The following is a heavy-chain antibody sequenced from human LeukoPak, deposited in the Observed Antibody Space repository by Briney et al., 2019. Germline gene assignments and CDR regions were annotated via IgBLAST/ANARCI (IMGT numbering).Heavy chain of an antibody. CDR1: GDSISNYY. CDR2: INHSGST. V-gene: IGHV4-34*01. CDR3: ARRAATLMVRGVISAFDV. J-gene: IGHJ3*01. D-gene: IGHD3-10*01. Sequence: SETLSLTCTVSGDSISNYYWTWIRQPPGKGLEWIGEINHSGSTNYNPSLKSRVTISVDTSKNQFSLKLSSVTAADTAVYYCARRAATLMVRGVISAFDVWGQGTMVTVSS.